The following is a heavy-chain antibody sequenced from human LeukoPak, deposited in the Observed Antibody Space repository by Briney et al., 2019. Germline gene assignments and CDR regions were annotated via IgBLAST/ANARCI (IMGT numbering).Heavy chain of an antibody. CDR2: ISYDGSNK. V-gene: IGHV3-30-3*01. CDR1: GFTFSSYA. D-gene: IGHD5-18*01. J-gene: IGHJ4*02. Sequence: GGSLRLSCAASGFTFSSYAMHWVRQAPGKGLEWVAVISYDGSNKCYADSVKGRFTISRDNSKNTLYLQMNSLRAEDTAVYYCARKGYSYGYGLDYWGQGTLVTVSS. CDR3: ARKGYSYGYGLDY.